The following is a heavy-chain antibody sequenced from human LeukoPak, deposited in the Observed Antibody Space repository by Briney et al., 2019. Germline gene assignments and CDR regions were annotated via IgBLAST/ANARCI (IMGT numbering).Heavy chain of an antibody. CDR1: GYTFSTYY. D-gene: IGHD1-26*01. J-gene: IGHJ4*02. Sequence: ASVKVSSKASGYTFSTYYMHWVRQAPGQGLEWVGVINPSGGTTTYTQKSQGRVTMTMDTTTSTVYMEMSSLRIEDTSVYYCSRDLGGSYNDYWGQGTMVTVSS. CDR2: INPSGGTT. V-gene: IGHV1-46*01. CDR3: SRDLGGSYNDY.